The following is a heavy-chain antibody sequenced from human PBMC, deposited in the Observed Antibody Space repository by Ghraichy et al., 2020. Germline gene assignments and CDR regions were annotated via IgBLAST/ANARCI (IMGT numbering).Heavy chain of an antibody. CDR2: IYSGGST. CDR1: GFTVSSNY. Sequence: GESLNISCAASGFTVSSNYMSWVRQAPGKGLEWVSVIYSGGSTYYADSVKGRFTISRDNSKNTLYLQMNSLRAEDTAVYYCASIGFPSYGDYTLPHFYYMDVWGKGTTVTVSS. CDR3: ASIGFPSYGDYTLPHFYYMDV. D-gene: IGHD4-17*01. J-gene: IGHJ6*03. V-gene: IGHV3-53*01.